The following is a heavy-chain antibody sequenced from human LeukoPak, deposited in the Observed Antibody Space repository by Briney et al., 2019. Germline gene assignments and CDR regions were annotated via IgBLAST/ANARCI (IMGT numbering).Heavy chain of an antibody. CDR1: GFTFSSYA. V-gene: IGHV3-23*01. CDR2: ISGSGGST. J-gene: IGHJ4*02. D-gene: IGHD3/OR15-3a*01. CDR3: AKYSGEGLACFDY. Sequence: GGSLRLSCAASGFTFSSYAMSWVPQAPGKGLEWVSAISGSGGSTDYADSVKGRFTISRDNSKNTLYLQMNSLRAEDTAVYYCAKYSGEGLACFDYCGLGTLVTVSS.